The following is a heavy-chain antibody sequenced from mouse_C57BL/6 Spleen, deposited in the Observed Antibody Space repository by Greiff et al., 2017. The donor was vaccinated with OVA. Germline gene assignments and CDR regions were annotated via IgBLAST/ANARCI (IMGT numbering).Heavy chain of an antibody. CDR2: IDPETGGT. Sequence: QVQLKESGAELVRPGASVTLSCKASGYTFTDYEMHWVKQTPVHGLEWIGAIDPETGGTAYNQKFKGKAILTADKSSSTAYMELRSLTSEDSADYYCTGAYWYFDVWGTGTTVTFS. D-gene: IGHD3-1*01. V-gene: IGHV1-15*01. CDR1: GYTFTDYE. CDR3: TGAYWYFDV. J-gene: IGHJ1*03.